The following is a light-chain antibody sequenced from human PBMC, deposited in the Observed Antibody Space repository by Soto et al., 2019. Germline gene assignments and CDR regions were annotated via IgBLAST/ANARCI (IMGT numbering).Light chain of an antibody. J-gene: IGKJ4*01. CDR3: QQSYSTPLT. CDR2: AAS. Sequence: DIQMTQSPSSLSASVGDRVTITCQASQDISNYLNWYQQSPGRAPKLLIYAASSLQSGVPSRFSGSGSGTDFTLTISSLQPEDFATYYCQQSYSTPLTFGGGTKVDNK. V-gene: IGKV1-39*01. CDR1: QDISNY.